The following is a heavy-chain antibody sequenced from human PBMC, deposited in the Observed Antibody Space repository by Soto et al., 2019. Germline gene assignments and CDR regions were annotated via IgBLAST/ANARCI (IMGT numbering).Heavy chain of an antibody. J-gene: IGHJ4*02. CDR3: ARGYYYDSSGYYNEVYFDY. Sequence: SETLSLTCTVSGGSISSYYWSWIRQPPGKGLEWIGYIYYSGSTNYNPSLKSRVTISVDTSKNQFSLKLSSVTAADTAVYYCARGYYYDSSGYYNEVYFDYWGQGTLVTVS. CDR2: IYYSGST. V-gene: IGHV4-59*01. CDR1: GGSISSYY. D-gene: IGHD3-22*01.